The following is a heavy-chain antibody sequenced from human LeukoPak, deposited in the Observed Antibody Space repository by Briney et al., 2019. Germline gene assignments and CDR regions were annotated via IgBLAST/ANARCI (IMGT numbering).Heavy chain of an antibody. Sequence: ASVKVSCKASGYTFISYGISWVRQAPGQGLEWMGWISAYNGNTNYAQKLQGRVTMTTDTSTSTAYMELRSLTSDDTAVYYCAKDLDDSGSYYEGYFDYWGQGTLVTVSS. J-gene: IGHJ4*02. D-gene: IGHD1-26*01. V-gene: IGHV1-18*01. CDR2: ISAYNGNT. CDR3: AKDLDDSGSYYEGYFDY. CDR1: GYTFISYG.